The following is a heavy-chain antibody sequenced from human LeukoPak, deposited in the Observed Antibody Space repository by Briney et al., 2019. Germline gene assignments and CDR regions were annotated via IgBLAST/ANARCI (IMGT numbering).Heavy chain of an antibody. CDR1: GGSISSYY. CDR2: IFYSGST. Sequence: SETLSLTCTVSGGSISSYYWSWIRQPPGKGLEWIGYIFYSGSTNYNPSLKSRVTISVDTSKNQFSLKLSSVTAADTAVYYCARGYGGSYFYYFDYWGQGTLVTVSS. D-gene: IGHD1-26*01. J-gene: IGHJ4*02. V-gene: IGHV4-59*01. CDR3: ARGYGGSYFYYFDY.